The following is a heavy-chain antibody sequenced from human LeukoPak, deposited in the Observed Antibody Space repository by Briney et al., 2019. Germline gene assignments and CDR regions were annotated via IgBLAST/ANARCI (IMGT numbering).Heavy chain of an antibody. V-gene: IGHV3-74*01. CDR2: INSDGSST. D-gene: IGHD3-10*01. J-gene: IGHJ4*02. CDR3: ATTQTHYYGSGGIDY. Sequence: GGSLRLSCAASGFTFSSYWMHWVRQAPGKGLVWVSRINSDGSSTSYADSVKGRFTISRDNAKNTLYLQMNSLRAEDTAVYYCATTQTHYYGSGGIDYWGREPWSPSPQ. CDR1: GFTFSSYW.